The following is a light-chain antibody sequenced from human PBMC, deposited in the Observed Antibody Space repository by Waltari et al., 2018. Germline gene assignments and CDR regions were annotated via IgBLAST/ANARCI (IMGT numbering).Light chain of an antibody. V-gene: IGKV3-20*01. CDR1: QSVGRA. Sequence: EIVLTQSPGTLALSPGERATLSCRASQSVGRALAWYQQKPGQAPRLLIYDASSRATGISDKFSGSGSGTDFSLPISRVEPEDFAVYFCQMYVRLPVTFGQGTKVEVK. J-gene: IGKJ1*01. CDR2: DAS. CDR3: QMYVRLPVT.